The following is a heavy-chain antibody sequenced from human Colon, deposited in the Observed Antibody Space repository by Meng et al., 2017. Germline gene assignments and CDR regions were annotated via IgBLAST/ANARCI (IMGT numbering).Heavy chain of an antibody. J-gene: IGHJ4*02. D-gene: IGHD3-22*01. CDR3: AQTGLLGGF. Sequence: EVQRLESGGGLVQPGWSLRLSCATSGFTFSNYAMAWVRQAPGKGLEWVSGISGSGGSTFYAVSVKGRFTIFRDNSKNTLYLQMKSLRAEDTALYYCAQTGLLGGFWGQGALVTVSS. CDR2: ISGSGGST. V-gene: IGHV3-23*01. CDR1: GFTFSNYA.